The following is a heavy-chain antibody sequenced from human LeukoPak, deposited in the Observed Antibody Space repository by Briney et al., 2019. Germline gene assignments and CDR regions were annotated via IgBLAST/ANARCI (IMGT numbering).Heavy chain of an antibody. V-gene: IGHV3-30*03. D-gene: IGHD5-18*01. Sequence: PGGSLRLSCAASGFTFSSYGMHWVRQAPGKGLEWVAVISYDGSNKYYADSVKGRFTISRDNSKNTLYLQMNSLRAEDTAVYYCXXXGLQLWLIFVYWGQGTLVTVSS. J-gene: IGHJ4*02. CDR1: GFTFSSYG. CDR2: ISYDGSNK. CDR3: XXXGLQLWLIFVY.